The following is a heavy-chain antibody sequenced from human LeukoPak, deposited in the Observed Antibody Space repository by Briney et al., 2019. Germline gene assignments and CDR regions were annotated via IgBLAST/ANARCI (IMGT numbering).Heavy chain of an antibody. J-gene: IGHJ3*02. V-gene: IGHV3-23*01. CDR2: ISNSGGDT. D-gene: IGHD3-10*01. Sequence: GGSLRLSCAASGFTFSNYAMSWVRQAPGRGLEWVLGISNSGGDTQYADSVKGRFTISRDNSKNTLYLQMNSLRAEDTAVYYCAKSRSYTVRDAFEIWGQGTKVTVSS. CDR1: GFTFSNYA. CDR3: AKSRSYTVRDAFEI.